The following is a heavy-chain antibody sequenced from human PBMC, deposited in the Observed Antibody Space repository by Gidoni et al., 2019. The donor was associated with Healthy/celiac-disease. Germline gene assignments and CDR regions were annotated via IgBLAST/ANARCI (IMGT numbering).Heavy chain of an antibody. J-gene: IGHJ5*02. CDR2: ISGSGGST. Sequence: EVQLLESGGGVVQPGGSLRLSCAASGFTFSGCATRGVRQAPGKGLGWVSAISGSGGSTSSADSVKGRFTISRDNSKNPLYLQMNSLRAEDTAVYYCAKDLQSGHNYYYSSGYNNWFDPWGQGTLVTVSS. CDR3: AKDLQSGHNYYYSSGYNNWFDP. D-gene: IGHD3-22*01. V-gene: IGHV3-23*01. CDR1: GFTFSGCA.